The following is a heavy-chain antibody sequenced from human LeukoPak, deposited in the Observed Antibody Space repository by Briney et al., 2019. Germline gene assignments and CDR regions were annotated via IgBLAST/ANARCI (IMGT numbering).Heavy chain of an antibody. CDR1: GGSISSYY. Sequence: SETLSLTCTVSGGSISSYYWSWIRQPPGKGLEWIGYIYYSGSTKFNPSLDSRVTISVDTSTNQFSLKLTSVTAADTAVYYCARGFPFDSWGQGTLVTVSS. CDR2: IYYSGST. D-gene: IGHD2-21*01. CDR3: ARGFPFDS. J-gene: IGHJ4*02. V-gene: IGHV4-59*01.